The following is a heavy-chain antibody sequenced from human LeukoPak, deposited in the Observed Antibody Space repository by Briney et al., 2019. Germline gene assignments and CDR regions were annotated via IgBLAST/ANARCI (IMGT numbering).Heavy chain of an antibody. J-gene: IGHJ4*02. V-gene: IGHV4-59*08. CDR2: IYYSGST. Sequence: SETLSLTCTVSGGSISSYYWSWIRQPPGKGLEWIGYIYYSGSTNYNPSLKSRVTISVDTSKNQFSLKLSSVTAADTAVYYCARSRYYGSGSYYKYWGQGTLVTVSS. CDR3: ARSRYYGSGSYYKY. CDR1: GGSISSYY. D-gene: IGHD3-10*01.